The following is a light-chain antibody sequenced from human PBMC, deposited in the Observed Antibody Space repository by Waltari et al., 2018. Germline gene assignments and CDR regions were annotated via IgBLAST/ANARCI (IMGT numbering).Light chain of an antibody. Sequence: QSALTQPASVSGSPGQSITISCTGTSSDVGGYNFVSWYQQHPGKVPKLIIYDVTNQPSGVSNRFSCSKSGNTASLTISGLQAEDEADYYCSSYTTSSTYVFGTGTKVTVL. V-gene: IGLV2-14*03. CDR2: DVT. J-gene: IGLJ1*01. CDR1: SSDVGGYNF. CDR3: SSYTTSSTYV.